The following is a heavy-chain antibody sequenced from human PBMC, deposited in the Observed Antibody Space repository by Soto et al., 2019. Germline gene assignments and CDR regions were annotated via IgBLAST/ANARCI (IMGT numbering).Heavy chain of an antibody. J-gene: IGHJ6*03. CDR2: IKSKTDGGTT. CDR3: TALHCSSTSCYETGYYYYMDV. CDR1: GFTFSNAW. D-gene: IGHD2-2*01. Sequence: GGSLRLSCAASGFTFSNAWMSWVRQAPGKGLEWVGRIKSKTDGGTTDYAAPVKGRFTISRDDSKNTLYLQMNSLKTEDTAVYYCTALHCSSTSCYETGYYYYMDVWGKGTTVTVSS. V-gene: IGHV3-15*01.